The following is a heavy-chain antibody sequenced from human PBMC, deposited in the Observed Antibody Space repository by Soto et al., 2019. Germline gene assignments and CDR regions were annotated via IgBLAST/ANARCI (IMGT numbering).Heavy chain of an antibody. Sequence: PGGSLRLSCAASGFFFSAYCMSWVRQAPGKGLEWVASIKQDGSETYYLDSVKGRFTFSRDNAKNSLDLQMSRLRAEDTAVYYCATYTGNYRDHWGQGTLVTVYS. CDR1: GFFFSAYC. V-gene: IGHV3-7*01. J-gene: IGHJ4*02. CDR2: IKQDGSET. CDR3: ATYTGNYRDH. D-gene: IGHD1-26*01.